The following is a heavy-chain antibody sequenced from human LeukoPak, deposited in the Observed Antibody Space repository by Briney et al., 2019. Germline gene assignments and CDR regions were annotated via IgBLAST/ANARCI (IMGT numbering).Heavy chain of an antibody. CDR2: IYYSGST. J-gene: IGHJ1*01. D-gene: IGHD3-9*01. CDR3: ARQDAGDWNFDW. V-gene: IGHV4-39*01. CDR1: GGSISISSYY. Sequence: SETLSLTYTVSGGSISISSYYWGWIRQPPGKGLEWIGSIYYSGSTYYNPYLKSRVTISVDTPKDQFFLTLSSLTATATAVYYCARQDAGDWNFDWGGQGTLVTVS.